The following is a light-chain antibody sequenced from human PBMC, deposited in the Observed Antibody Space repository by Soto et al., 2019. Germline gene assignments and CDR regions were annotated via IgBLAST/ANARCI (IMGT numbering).Light chain of an antibody. V-gene: IGLV2-14*03. J-gene: IGLJ1*01. CDR2: DVV. Sequence: QSALTQPASVAGSPGQAITISCTGTSSDVGGYNSVSCYQHHPGKAPKLILYDVVDRPSGVSDRFSGSKSGNTASQTISGLQAVDEADSYCTSYTSSSTKVFGTGTKLTVL. CDR3: TSYTSSSTKV. CDR1: SSDVGGYNS.